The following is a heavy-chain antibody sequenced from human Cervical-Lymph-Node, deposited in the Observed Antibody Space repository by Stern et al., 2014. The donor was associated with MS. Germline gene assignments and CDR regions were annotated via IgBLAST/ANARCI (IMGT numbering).Heavy chain of an antibody. CDR1: GGSLSGSSDY. D-gene: IGHD6-19*01. V-gene: IGHV4-61*02. CDR3: ARGKFLSGWLFDY. CDR2: VYSSGST. Sequence: QLQLQESGPGLVKPSETLSLICTVSGGSLSGSSDYWTWIRQTAGKGLEWIGRVYSSGSTHYNPSLQGRGSISIDTPKIVSSLRVLSVTAADTAVYFCARGKFLSGWLFDYWGQGILVTVSS. J-gene: IGHJ4*02.